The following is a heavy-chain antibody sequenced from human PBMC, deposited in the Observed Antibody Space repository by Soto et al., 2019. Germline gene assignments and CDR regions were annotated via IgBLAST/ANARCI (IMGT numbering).Heavy chain of an antibody. CDR2: IWYDGSNK. Sequence: QVQLVESGGGVVQPGRSLRLSCAASGFTFSSYGMHWVRQAPGKGLEWVAVIWYDGSNKYYADSVKGRFTISRDNSKNTLYLQMNSLRAEDTAVYYCARERRTFSGSIYGMDVWGQGTTVTVSS. CDR1: GFTFSSYG. J-gene: IGHJ6*02. V-gene: IGHV3-33*01. D-gene: IGHD3-10*01. CDR3: ARERRTFSGSIYGMDV.